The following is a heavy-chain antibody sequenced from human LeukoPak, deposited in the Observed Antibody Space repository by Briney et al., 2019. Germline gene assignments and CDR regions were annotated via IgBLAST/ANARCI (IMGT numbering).Heavy chain of an antibody. CDR3: ARSLLYDSSGYYYYTAPFDY. V-gene: IGHV3-20*04. D-gene: IGHD3-22*01. J-gene: IGHJ4*02. Sequence: GGSLRLSCAASGFTFSSYAMSWVRQAPGKGLEWVSGINWSGGSTGYADSVKGRFTISRDNAKNSLYLQMNSLRAEDTALYYCARSLLYDSSGYYYYTAPFDYWGQGTLVTVSS. CDR2: INWSGGST. CDR1: GFTFSSYA.